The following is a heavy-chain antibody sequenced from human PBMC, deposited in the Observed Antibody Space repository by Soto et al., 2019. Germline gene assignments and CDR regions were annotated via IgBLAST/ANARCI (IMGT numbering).Heavy chain of an antibody. D-gene: IGHD3-10*01. CDR2: INQDGSGK. Sequence: PGGSLRLSCVVSGFSFSNYWMIWVRQAPGKGLEWVANINQDGSGKVYVDSVKGRFTISRDNAENSLSLQMNSLRAEDAAVYYCARDPYNHGDYGYGMDVWXQGTTVTVSS. CDR3: ARDPYNHGDYGYGMDV. CDR1: GFSFSNYW. V-gene: IGHV3-7*05. J-gene: IGHJ6*02.